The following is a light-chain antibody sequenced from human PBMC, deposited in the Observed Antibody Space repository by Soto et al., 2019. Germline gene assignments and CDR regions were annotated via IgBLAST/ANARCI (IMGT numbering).Light chain of an antibody. V-gene: IGLV2-14*01. CDR2: EVS. Sequence: QSALTQPASVSGSPGQSITISCTGTSSDVGAHNHVSWYQKHPGKAPKLMIYEVSNRPSGVSNRFSGSKSGNTASLTISGLPAEDEADYYCISYTSSSIPYVFGPGTKLTVL. CDR1: SSDVGAHNH. J-gene: IGLJ1*01. CDR3: ISYTSSSIPYV.